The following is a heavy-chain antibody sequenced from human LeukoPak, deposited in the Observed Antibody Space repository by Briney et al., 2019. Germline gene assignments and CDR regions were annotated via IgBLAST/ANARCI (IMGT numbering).Heavy chain of an antibody. J-gene: IGHJ4*02. CDR1: GGSISSYY. D-gene: IGHD6-6*01. V-gene: IGHV4-4*09. CDR2: IYTSGST. Sequence: NPSETLSLTCTVSGGSISSYYWSWIRQPPGKGLEWIGYIYTSGSTNYNPSLKSRVTTSVDTSKNQFSLKLSSVTAADTAVYYCARHVLAARTFDYWGQGTLVTVSS. CDR3: ARHVLAARTFDY.